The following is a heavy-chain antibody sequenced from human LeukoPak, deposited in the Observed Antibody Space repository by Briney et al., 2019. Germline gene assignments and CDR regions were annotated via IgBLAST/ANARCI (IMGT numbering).Heavy chain of an antibody. V-gene: IGHV3-23*01. Sequence: PGGSLRLSCAASGFTFSSYAMSWVRQAPGKGLECVSPINGNGGSTDYADSMKGRFTISRDNSKNTLYLQMNSLRAEDTAVYYCAKDRALLSDPMDYWGQGTLVTVSS. J-gene: IGHJ4*02. CDR3: AKDRALLSDPMDY. D-gene: IGHD3-10*01. CDR1: GFTFSSYA. CDR2: INGNGGST.